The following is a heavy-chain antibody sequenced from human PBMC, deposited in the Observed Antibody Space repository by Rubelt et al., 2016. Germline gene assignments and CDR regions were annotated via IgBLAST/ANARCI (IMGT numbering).Heavy chain of an antibody. CDR1: GGTFSSYA. CDR3: ARSDVDYYYGMDV. CDR2: IIPIFGTA. V-gene: IGHV1-69*13. D-gene: IGHD2-21*01. J-gene: IGHJ6*02. Sequence: QVQLVQSGAEVKKPGASVRVSCKASGGTFSSYAISWVRQAPGQGLEWMGGIIPIFGTANYARKLQGIVTITADESTSTAYMELSSLRSEDTAVYYCARSDVDYYYGMDVWGQGTTVTVSS.